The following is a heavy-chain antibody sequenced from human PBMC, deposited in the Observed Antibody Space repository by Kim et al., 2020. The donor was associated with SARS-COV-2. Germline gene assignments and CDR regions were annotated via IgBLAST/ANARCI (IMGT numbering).Heavy chain of an antibody. V-gene: IGHV1-69*13. CDR3: ARMGCSGGSCYSRSGYYYYGMDV. D-gene: IGHD2-15*01. J-gene: IGHJ6*02. Sequence: SVKVSCKASGGTFSSYAISWVRQAPGQGLEWMGGIIPIFGTANYAQKFQGRVTITADESTSTAYMELSSLRSEDTAVYYCARMGCSGGSCYSRSGYYYYGMDVWGQGTTVTVSS. CDR2: IIPIFGTA. CDR1: GGTFSSYA.